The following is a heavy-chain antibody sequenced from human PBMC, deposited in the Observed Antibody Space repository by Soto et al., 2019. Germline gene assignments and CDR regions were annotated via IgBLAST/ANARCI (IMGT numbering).Heavy chain of an antibody. CDR1: GFTFSSYS. CDR3: ARDSRFGELFYNWFDP. V-gene: IGHV3-48*02. CDR2: ISSSSSTI. D-gene: IGHD3-10*01. J-gene: IGHJ5*02. Sequence: EVQLVESGGGLVQPGGSLRLSCAASGFTFSSYSMNWVRQAPGKGLEWVSYISSSSSTIYYADSVKGRFTISRDNAKNSLYLQMNSLRDEDTAVYYCARDSRFGELFYNWFDPWGQGTLVTVSS.